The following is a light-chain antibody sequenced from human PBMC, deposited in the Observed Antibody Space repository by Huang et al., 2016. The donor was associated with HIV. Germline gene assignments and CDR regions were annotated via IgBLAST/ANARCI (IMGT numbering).Light chain of an antibody. V-gene: IGKV3-15*01. J-gene: IGKJ3*01. CDR2: GAS. Sequence: EIVMTQSPATLSVSPVGRATLSCRASQSVSSNLAWSQQKPGQAPRLLIYGASTRATGVPARFRGSGSGTEFTLTISDLQSEDFAVYYCHQYNDWPITFGPGTKVDIK. CDR1: QSVSSN. CDR3: HQYNDWPIT.